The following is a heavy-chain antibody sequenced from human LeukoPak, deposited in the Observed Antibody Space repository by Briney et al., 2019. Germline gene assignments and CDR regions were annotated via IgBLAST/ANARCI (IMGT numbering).Heavy chain of an antibody. CDR2: ISYGGNT. V-gene: IGHV4-59*01. J-gene: IGHJ3*01. CDR3: ARGRVYFYGSGSRYLDDAFDL. D-gene: IGHD3-10*01. CDR1: GDSISSYY. Sequence: SETLSLTCTVAGDSISSYYWSWIRQSPGKGLEWVGQISYGGNTKYNPSLRGRVTISADTSKFSLKLTSVTAADTAVYYRARGRVYFYGSGSRYLDDAFDLWGQGTTVTVSS.